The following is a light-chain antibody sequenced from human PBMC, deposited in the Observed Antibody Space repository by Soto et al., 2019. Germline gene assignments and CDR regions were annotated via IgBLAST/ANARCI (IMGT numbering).Light chain of an antibody. Sequence: QSALTQPASVSGSPGLSITISCTGTSRDVGGYNYVSWYQQHPGKAPKRMIYEVSNRPSGVSNRFSGSKSGNTASLTISGLQAEDEADYYCSSYTSTSTPVFGTGTKVTVL. J-gene: IGLJ1*01. CDR3: SSYTSTSTPV. V-gene: IGLV2-14*01. CDR2: EVS. CDR1: SRDVGGYNY.